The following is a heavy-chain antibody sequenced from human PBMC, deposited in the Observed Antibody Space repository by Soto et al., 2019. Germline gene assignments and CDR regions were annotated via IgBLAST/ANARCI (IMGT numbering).Heavy chain of an antibody. D-gene: IGHD2-15*01. CDR1: GGTFSSYA. CDR3: AVVARGYYYYYGMDV. Sequence: SVKVSCKASGGTFSSYAISWVRQAPGQGLEWMGGIIPIFGTANYAQKFQGRVTITADESTSTAYMELSSLRSEDTAVYYCAVVARGYYYYYGMDVWGQGTTVTVAS. J-gene: IGHJ6*02. V-gene: IGHV1-69*13. CDR2: IIPIFGTA.